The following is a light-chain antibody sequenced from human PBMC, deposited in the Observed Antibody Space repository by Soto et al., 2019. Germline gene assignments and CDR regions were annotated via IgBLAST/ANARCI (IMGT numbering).Light chain of an antibody. CDR1: QSISDY. CDR3: QQSFSTPRYT. V-gene: IGKV1-39*01. J-gene: IGKJ3*01. Sequence: DIQMTQSPPSLSASVGDRVTISCRASQSISDYLNWYQQKPGKAPKLLIYSASSLQSGVPSRFSGSGSGTDFTLTINSLQPDDFATYYCQQSFSTPRYTFGPGTKVDI. CDR2: SAS.